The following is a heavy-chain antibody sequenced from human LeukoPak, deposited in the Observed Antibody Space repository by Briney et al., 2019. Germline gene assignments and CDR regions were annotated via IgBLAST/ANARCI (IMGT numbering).Heavy chain of an antibody. CDR1: GYTFTSYY. CDR2: INPGGGST. J-gene: IGHJ2*01. V-gene: IGHV1-46*01. D-gene: IGHD2-2*01. CDR3: ARNAGYCSSTSCSYWYFDL. Sequence: ASVKVSCKASGYTFTSYYMHWVRQAPGQGLEWMGIINPGGGSTSYAQKFQGRVTMTRDTSTSTVYMELSSLRSEDTAVYYCARNAGYCSSTSCSYWYFDLWGRGTLVTVSS.